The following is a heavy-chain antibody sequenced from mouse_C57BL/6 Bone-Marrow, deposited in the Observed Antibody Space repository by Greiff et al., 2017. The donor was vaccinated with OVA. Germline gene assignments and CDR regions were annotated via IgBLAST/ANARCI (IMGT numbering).Heavy chain of an antibody. V-gene: IGHV1-64*01. CDR2: IHPNSGST. Sequence: QVQLQQPGAELVKPGASVKLSCKASGYTFTSYWMHWVKQRPGQGLEWIGMIHPNSGSTNYNEKFKSKATLTVDKSSSTAYMQLSSLTSEDSAVYDCARSAITTVGDWYCDVWGTGTTVTVSS. CDR3: ARSAITTVGDWYCDV. CDR1: GYTFTSYW. J-gene: IGHJ1*03. D-gene: IGHD1-1*01.